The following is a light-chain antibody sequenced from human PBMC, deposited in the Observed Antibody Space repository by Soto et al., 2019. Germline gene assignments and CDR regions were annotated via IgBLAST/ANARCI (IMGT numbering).Light chain of an antibody. Sequence: SYELTQPPSVSVAPGQTARITCGGSNIGIKTVHWYQQKPRQAPVLVVHVDRDRPSGIPERFSGSNSGNTATLTISRVEAGDEADFYCQVWDSSSDHPVFGGGTKLTVL. V-gene: IGLV3-21*02. CDR3: QVWDSSSDHPV. CDR1: NIGIKT. J-gene: IGLJ2*01. CDR2: VDR.